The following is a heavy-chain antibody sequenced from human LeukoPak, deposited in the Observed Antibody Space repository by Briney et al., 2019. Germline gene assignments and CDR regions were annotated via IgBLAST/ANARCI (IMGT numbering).Heavy chain of an antibody. CDR1: GGSISSGGYY. CDR3: AREDYGDYDSPFDY. V-gene: IGHV4-31*03. CDR2: IYYSGST. D-gene: IGHD4-17*01. J-gene: IGHJ4*02. Sequence: PSQTLSLTCTVSGGSISSGGYYWSWIRQHPGKGLEWIGYIYYSGSTYYNPSLKSRVTISVDTSKNQFSLKLSSVTAADTAVYYCAREDYGDYDSPFDYWGQGTLVTVSS.